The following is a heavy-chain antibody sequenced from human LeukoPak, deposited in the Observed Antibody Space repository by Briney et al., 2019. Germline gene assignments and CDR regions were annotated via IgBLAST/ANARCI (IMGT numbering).Heavy chain of an antibody. V-gene: IGHV1-69*13. Sequence: SVKVSCKASGGTFSSYAVSWVRQAPGQGLEWMGGIIPIFGTANYAQKFQGRVTITADESTSTAYMELSSLRSEDTAVYYCARGPRRNSYYGMDVWGQGTTVTVSS. CDR1: GGTFSSYA. CDR2: IIPIFGTA. CDR3: ARGPRRNSYYGMDV. J-gene: IGHJ6*02.